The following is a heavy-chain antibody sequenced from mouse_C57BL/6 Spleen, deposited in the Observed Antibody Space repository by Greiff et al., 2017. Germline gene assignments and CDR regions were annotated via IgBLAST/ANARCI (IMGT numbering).Heavy chain of an antibody. CDR3: TGPDGYYYY. J-gene: IGHJ2*01. D-gene: IGHD2-3*01. CDR1: GFTFSNYW. V-gene: IGHV6-3*01. Sequence: DVQLQESGGGLVQPGGSMKLSCVASGFTFSNYWMNWVRQSPEKGLEWVAQIRLKSDNYATHYAESVKGRFTISRDDSKSSVYLQMNNLRAEDTGIYYCTGPDGYYYYWGQGTTLTVAS. CDR2: IRLKSDNYAT.